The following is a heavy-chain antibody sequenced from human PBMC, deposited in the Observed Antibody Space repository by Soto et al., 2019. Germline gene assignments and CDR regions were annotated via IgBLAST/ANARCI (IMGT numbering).Heavy chain of an antibody. D-gene: IGHD6-19*01. CDR3: ARIGGYSSGWWENWFDP. J-gene: IGHJ5*02. V-gene: IGHV2-70*04. Sequence: SGPTLVNPTQTLTLTCTFSGFSLSTSGVRVSWIRQPPGKALEWLARIDWDDDKFYSTSLKTRLTISKDTSKNQVVLTMTNMDPVDTATYYCARIGGYSSGWWENWFDPWGQGTLVTVSS. CDR2: IDWDDDK. CDR1: GFSLSTSGVR.